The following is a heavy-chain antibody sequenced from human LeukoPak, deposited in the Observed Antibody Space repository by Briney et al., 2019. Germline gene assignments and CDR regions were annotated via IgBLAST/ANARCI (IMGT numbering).Heavy chain of an antibody. Sequence: KLGESLKISCKGSGYSFTSYWISWVRQMPGKGLEWMGRIDPSDSYTNYSPSFQGHVTISADKSISTAYLQWSSLKASDTAMYYCARHEGRLVVHSNHVDSWGQGTLVTVSS. CDR3: ARHEGRLVVHSNHVDS. V-gene: IGHV5-10-1*01. CDR1: GYSFTSYW. J-gene: IGHJ4*02. D-gene: IGHD2-15*01. CDR2: IDPSDSYT.